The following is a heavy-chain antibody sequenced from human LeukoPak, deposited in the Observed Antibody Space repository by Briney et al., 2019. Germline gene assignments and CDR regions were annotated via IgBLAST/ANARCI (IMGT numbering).Heavy chain of an antibody. Sequence: PSETLSLTCTVSGGSISSYYWSWIRQPPGKGLEWIGYIYYSGSANYNPCLKSRVTISVDTSKNQFSLKLSSVTAADTAVYYCAGRYGGNPHHDWYFDLWGRGTLVTVSS. J-gene: IGHJ2*01. CDR3: AGRYGGNPHHDWYFDL. D-gene: IGHD4-23*01. V-gene: IGHV4-59*08. CDR1: GGSISSYY. CDR2: IYYSGSA.